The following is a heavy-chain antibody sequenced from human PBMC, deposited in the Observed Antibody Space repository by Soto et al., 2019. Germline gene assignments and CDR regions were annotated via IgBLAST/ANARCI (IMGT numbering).Heavy chain of an antibody. CDR1: GGSISSGDYY. CDR3: ASETGTRYYYYGMDV. V-gene: IGHV4-30-4*01. Sequence: ASETLSLTCTVSGGSISSGDYYWSWIRQPPGKGLEWIGYIYYSGSTYYNPSLKSRVTISVDTSKNQFSLKLSSVTAADTAVYYCASETGTRYYYYGMDVWGQGTTVTVSS. CDR2: IYYSGST. D-gene: IGHD1-1*01. J-gene: IGHJ6*02.